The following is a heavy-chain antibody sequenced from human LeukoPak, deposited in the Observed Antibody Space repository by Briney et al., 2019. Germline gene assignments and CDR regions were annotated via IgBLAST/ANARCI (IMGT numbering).Heavy chain of an antibody. Sequence: SETLSLTCTVSGVSISSGDYYWSWIRQPPGKGLEWIGYIYYSGSTYYNPSLKSRVTISVDTSKNQFSLKLSSVTAADTAVYYCARNLLNEGNHLDYWGQGTLVTVSS. V-gene: IGHV4-30-4*01. CDR1: GVSISSGDYY. CDR2: IYYSGST. CDR3: ARNLLNEGNHLDY. D-gene: IGHD4-23*01. J-gene: IGHJ4*02.